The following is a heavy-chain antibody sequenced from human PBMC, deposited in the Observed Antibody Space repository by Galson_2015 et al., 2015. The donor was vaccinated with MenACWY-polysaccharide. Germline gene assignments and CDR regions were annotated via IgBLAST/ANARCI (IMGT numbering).Heavy chain of an antibody. D-gene: IGHD1-14*01. V-gene: IGHV3-23*01. CDR3: ANPGLSTGRTSDVDY. CDR2: VSASGAVT. Sequence: SLRLSCAASGFTFSSYPMSWVRQAPGKGLEWVSGVSASGAVTYYADSVKGRFTISRDNSKNTLYLQMNSLRAADTAVYYCANPGLSTGRTSDVDYWGQGTLVTVSS. J-gene: IGHJ4*02. CDR1: GFTFSSYP.